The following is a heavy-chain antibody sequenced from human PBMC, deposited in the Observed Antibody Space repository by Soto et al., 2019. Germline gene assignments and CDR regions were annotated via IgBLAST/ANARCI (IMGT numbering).Heavy chain of an antibody. D-gene: IGHD6-19*01. Sequence: ASVKVSCKASGYTFTSYYMHWVRQAPGQGLEWMGIINPSGGSTSYAQKFQGRVTMTGDTSTSTVYMELSSLRSEDTAVYYCARVGIAVAGPYYYYYGMDVWGQGTTVTVSS. J-gene: IGHJ6*02. V-gene: IGHV1-46*01. CDR2: INPSGGST. CDR3: ARVGIAVAGPYYYYYGMDV. CDR1: GYTFTSYY.